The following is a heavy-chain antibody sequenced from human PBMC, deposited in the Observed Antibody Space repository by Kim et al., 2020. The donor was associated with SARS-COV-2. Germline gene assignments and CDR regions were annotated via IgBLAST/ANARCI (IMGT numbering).Heavy chain of an antibody. D-gene: IGHD2-2*01. J-gene: IGHJ2*01. CDR2: IYYSGST. V-gene: IGHV4-31*03. Sequence: SETLSLTCTVSGGSISSGGYYWSWIRQHPGKGLEWIGYIYYSGSTYYNPSLKSRVTISVDTSKNQFSLKLSSVTAADTAVYYCARAPIVVVPAATSYFDLWGRGTLVTVSS. CDR3: ARAPIVVVPAATSYFDL. CDR1: GGSISSGGYY.